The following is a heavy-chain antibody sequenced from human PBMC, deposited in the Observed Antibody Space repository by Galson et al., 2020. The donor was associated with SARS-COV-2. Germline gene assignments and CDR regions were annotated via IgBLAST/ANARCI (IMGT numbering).Heavy chain of an antibody. D-gene: IGHD4-4*01. CDR3: TTDDPEGYSNYYYYYMDV. CDR2: IKSKTDGGKT. J-gene: IGHJ6*03. V-gene: IGHV3-15*01. Sequence: GGSQRLSCAESGFTFSNAWMSWVRPAPGKGLEWVGRIKSKTDGGKTDYAAPVKGRFTISRDDSKNTLYLQMNSLKTEDTAVYYCTTDDPEGYSNYYYYYMDVWGKGTTVTVSS. CDR1: GFTFSNAW.